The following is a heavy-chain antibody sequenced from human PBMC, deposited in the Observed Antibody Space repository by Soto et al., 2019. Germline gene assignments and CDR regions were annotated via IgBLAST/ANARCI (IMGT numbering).Heavy chain of an antibody. V-gene: IGHV4-34*01. CDR3: ARGQRFSDSFDP. CDR2: INHSGST. CDR1: GGSFSGYY. Sequence: SETLSLTCAVYGGSFSGYYWSWIRQPPGKGLEWIGEINHSGSTNYNPSLKSRVTISVDTSKNQFSLKLSSVTAADTAVYYCARGQRFSDSFDPWGQGTLVTVSS. J-gene: IGHJ5*02. D-gene: IGHD3-3*01.